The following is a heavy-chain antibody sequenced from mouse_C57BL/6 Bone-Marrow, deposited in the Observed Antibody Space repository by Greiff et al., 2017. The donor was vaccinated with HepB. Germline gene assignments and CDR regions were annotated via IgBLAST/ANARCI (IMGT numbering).Heavy chain of an antibody. Sequence: ESGPGLVKPSQSLSLTCSVTGYSITSGYYWNWIRQFPGNKLEWMGYISYDGSNNYNPSLKNRISITRDTSKNQFFLKLNSVTTEDTATYYCAREEDDGYYYAMDYWGQGTSVTVSS. D-gene: IGHD2-3*01. CDR1: GYSITSGYY. V-gene: IGHV3-6*01. CDR2: ISYDGSN. J-gene: IGHJ4*01. CDR3: AREEDDGYYYAMDY.